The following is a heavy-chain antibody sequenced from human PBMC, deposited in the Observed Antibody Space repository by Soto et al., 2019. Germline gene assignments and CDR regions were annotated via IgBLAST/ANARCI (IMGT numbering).Heavy chain of an antibody. Sequence: EVQLVQSRGDLVQPGGTLRLACVAAGFTFSSYWMTWVRQAPGMGLEWVAGIKEDGSEEVYVDSVKGRFSISRDNAKTSLYLQLNSLRAEDTAVYYCATAISSPSSNFDYWGQGSLVTVSS. V-gene: IGHV3-7*01. J-gene: IGHJ4*02. D-gene: IGHD2-2*01. CDR1: GFTFSSYW. CDR3: ATAISSPSSNFDY. CDR2: IKEDGSEE.